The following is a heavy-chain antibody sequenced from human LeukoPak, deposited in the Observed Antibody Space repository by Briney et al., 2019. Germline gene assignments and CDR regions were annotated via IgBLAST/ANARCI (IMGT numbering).Heavy chain of an antibody. CDR1: GFLFRGHW. CDR3: GRDLGYCTNGVCRTGFDY. J-gene: IGHJ4*02. V-gene: IGHV3-7*03. Sequence: GGSLRLSCEGCGFLFRGHWMIWVRQTPGKGLEGVACIKEDGSERQYVDSVKGRFSLSRENTQGSLFLQLNSLRAEDTAVYYCGRDLGYCTNGVCRTGFDYWGQGTLVAVSS. CDR2: IKEDGSER. D-gene: IGHD2-8*01.